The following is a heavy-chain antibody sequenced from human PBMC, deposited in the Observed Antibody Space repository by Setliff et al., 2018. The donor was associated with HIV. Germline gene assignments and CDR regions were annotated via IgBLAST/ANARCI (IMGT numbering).Heavy chain of an antibody. V-gene: IGHV3-23*01. CDR3: ASARIPTGGVSTSLDF. D-gene: IGHD3-3*01. CDR1: GFSFSNYA. CDR2: VIRGGHNT. J-gene: IGHJ4*02. Sequence: QPGGSLRLSCAASGFSFSNYAMSWVRQAPGKGLEWVSSVIRGGHNTFYADSVKGRFTISRDNSKDTLYLQLSSLRPEDTAVYYCASARIPTGGVSTSLDFWCLGTLVTVSS.